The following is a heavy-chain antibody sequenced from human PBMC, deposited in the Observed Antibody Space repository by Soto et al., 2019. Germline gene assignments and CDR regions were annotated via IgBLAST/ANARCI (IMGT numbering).Heavy chain of an antibody. CDR1: GGSINTNSYY. Sequence: QVQLQGSAPGLVKPSETLSLTCSVSGGSINTNSYYWGWIRQPPGKGLEWIGSIIYSGKTYYNPSLKGRVTTCVNTAKNPFSLRLTSVTAADTAVYYWARHSLAGDAVDGISDYFDYWGQGTLVTVSS. CDR2: IIYSGKT. V-gene: IGHV4-39*01. CDR3: ARHSLAGDAVDGISDYFDY. J-gene: IGHJ4*02. D-gene: IGHD6-19*01.